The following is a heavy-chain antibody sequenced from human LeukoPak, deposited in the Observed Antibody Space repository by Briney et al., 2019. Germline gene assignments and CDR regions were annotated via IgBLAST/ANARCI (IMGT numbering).Heavy chain of an antibody. CDR1: GFTFSDYY. V-gene: IGHV3-11*03. D-gene: IGHD6-13*01. CDR2: ISTGSSYT. Sequence: GGSLRLSCEASGFTFSDYYISWIRQAPGKGLEWVSYISTGSSYTNYADSVKGRFTISRDNAKKSLYLQMNSLRAEDTAMYYCASGIAASGTPDHWGQGTLVTVSS. J-gene: IGHJ4*02. CDR3: ASGIAASGTPDH.